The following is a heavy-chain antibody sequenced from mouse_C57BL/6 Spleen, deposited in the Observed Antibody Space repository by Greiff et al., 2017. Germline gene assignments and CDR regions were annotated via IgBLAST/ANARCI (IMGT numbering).Heavy chain of an antibody. J-gene: IGHJ4*01. Sequence: QVQLQQSGAELVRPGTSVKVSCKASGYAFTNYLIEWVKQRPGQGLEWIGVINPGSGGTNYNEKFKGKATLTADKSSSTAYMQLSSLTSEDSAVYFCARKGLITTVPFGHAMDYWGQGTSVTVSS. CDR3: ARKGLITTVPFGHAMDY. CDR2: INPGSGGT. V-gene: IGHV1-54*01. CDR1: GYAFTNYL. D-gene: IGHD1-1*01.